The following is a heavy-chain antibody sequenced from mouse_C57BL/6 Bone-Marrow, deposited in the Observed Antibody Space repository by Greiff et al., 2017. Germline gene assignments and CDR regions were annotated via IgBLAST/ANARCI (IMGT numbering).Heavy chain of an antibody. CDR1: GYAFSSSW. D-gene: IGHD1-1*01. CDR3: ARSSRITTVVAFDY. CDR2: IYPGDGDT. J-gene: IGHJ2*01. Sequence: QVQLQQSGPELVKPGASVKISCKASGYAFSSSWMNWVKQRPGKGLEWIGRIYPGDGDTNYNGKFKGKATLTADKSSSTAYMQLSSLTSEDSAVYFCARSSRITTVVAFDYWGQGTTLTVSS. V-gene: IGHV1-82*01.